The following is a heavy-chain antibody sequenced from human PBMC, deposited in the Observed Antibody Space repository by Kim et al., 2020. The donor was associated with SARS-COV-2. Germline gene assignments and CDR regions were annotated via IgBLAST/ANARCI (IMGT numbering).Heavy chain of an antibody. V-gene: IGHV1-24*01. CDR2: FDPEDGET. CDR3: ATAPEVCSGGSCYLGGFDY. CDR1: GYTLTELS. D-gene: IGHD2-15*01. J-gene: IGHJ4*02. Sequence: ASVKVSCKVSGYTLTELSMHWVQQAPGKGLEWMGGFDPEDGETIYAQKFQGRVTMTEDTSTDTAYMELSSLRSEDTAVYYCATAPEVCSGGSCYLGGFDYWGQGTLVTVSS.